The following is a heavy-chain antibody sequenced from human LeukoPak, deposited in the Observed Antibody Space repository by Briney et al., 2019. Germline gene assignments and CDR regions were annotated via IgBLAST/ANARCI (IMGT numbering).Heavy chain of an antibody. D-gene: IGHD6-6*01. CDR3: ARAWSIAAN. Sequence: GGFLRLSCAASGFTFSNYGMSWVRQAPGKGLEWISGISGRSGSTNYADSVKGRFTISRDNSKNSLYLQMNSLRAEDTAVYYCARAWSIAANWGQGTMVTVSS. CDR2: ISGRSGST. CDR1: GFTFSNYG. V-gene: IGHV3-23*01. J-gene: IGHJ3*01.